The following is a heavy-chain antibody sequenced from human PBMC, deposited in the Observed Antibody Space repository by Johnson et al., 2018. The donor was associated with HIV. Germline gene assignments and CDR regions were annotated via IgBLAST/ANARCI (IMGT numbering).Heavy chain of an antibody. D-gene: IGHD3-22*01. V-gene: IGHV3-15*01. CDR2: IKSKSEGGTT. CDR1: GFTFTNAW. CDR3: TTDDEDSRGRAFDS. Sequence: VQLVESGGGLVQPGGSLRLSCAASGFTFTNAWMNWVRQAPGKGLEWVGRIKSKSEGGTTDYAAPVKGRFTISRDDSKTTLYLQMNSMKTEDTAVYYCTTDDEDSRGRAFDSWGQGTMVTVSS. J-gene: IGHJ3*02.